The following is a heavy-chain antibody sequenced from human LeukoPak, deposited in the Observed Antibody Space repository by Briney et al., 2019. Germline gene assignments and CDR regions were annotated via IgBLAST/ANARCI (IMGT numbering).Heavy chain of an antibody. CDR3: TRDRSRAEDD. D-gene: IGHD1-14*01. Sequence: GGSLRLSCAASGFTFSGHWMSWVRQPPGKGLGWVANINQGGSDKYYVDSVKGRFTISRDNANNLLYLQMNSLRGEDTAVYYCTRDRSRAEDDWGQGTLVTVSS. V-gene: IGHV3-7*01. CDR1: GFTFSGHW. J-gene: IGHJ4*02. CDR2: INQGGSDK.